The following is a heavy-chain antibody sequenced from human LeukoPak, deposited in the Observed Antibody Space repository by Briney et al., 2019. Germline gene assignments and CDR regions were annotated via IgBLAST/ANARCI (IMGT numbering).Heavy chain of an antibody. D-gene: IGHD4/OR15-4a*01. J-gene: IGHJ3*02. CDR3: ARLTDLGLPDAFDI. Sequence: SETLSLTCIVSGGSISGYFWSWIRQPPGKGLEWIGFIYYSGSTNYNPSLKSRVTISVDTSKNQFSLNLSSVTAADTAVYYCARLTDLGLPDAFDIWGRGTLVTVSS. V-gene: IGHV4-59*08. CDR2: IYYSGST. CDR1: GGSISGYF.